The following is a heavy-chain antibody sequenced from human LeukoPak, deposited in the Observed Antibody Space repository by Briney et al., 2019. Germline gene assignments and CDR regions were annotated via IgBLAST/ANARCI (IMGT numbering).Heavy chain of an antibody. Sequence: SETLSLTCAVYGGSFSGYYWSWIRQPPGKGLEWIGEINHGGSTNYNPSLKSRVTISVDTSKNQFSLKLSSVTAADTAVYYCARVVLRYFDWSGSPGGLYYFDYWGQGTLVTVSS. D-gene: IGHD3-9*01. CDR2: INHGGST. CDR3: ARVVLRYFDWSGSPGGLYYFDY. J-gene: IGHJ4*02. V-gene: IGHV4-34*01. CDR1: GGSFSGYY.